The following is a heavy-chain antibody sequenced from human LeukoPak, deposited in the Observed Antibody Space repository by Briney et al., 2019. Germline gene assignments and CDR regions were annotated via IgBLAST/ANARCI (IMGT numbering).Heavy chain of an antibody. CDR3: AKDARKYQLRTPFDY. Sequence: GGSLRLSCAASGFTFSSYGMHWVRQAPGQGLEWVAVISYDGSNKYYADSVEGRFTISRDNSKNTLYLQMNSLRAEDTAVYYCAKDARKYQLRTPFDYWGQGTLVTVSS. J-gene: IGHJ4*02. V-gene: IGHV3-30*18. D-gene: IGHD2-2*01. CDR1: GFTFSSYG. CDR2: ISYDGSNK.